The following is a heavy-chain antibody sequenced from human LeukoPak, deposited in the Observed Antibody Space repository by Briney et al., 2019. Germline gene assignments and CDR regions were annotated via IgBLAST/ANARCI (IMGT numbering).Heavy chain of an antibody. CDR3: ARGVVSSGYYLPYIDY. CDR2: INTNTGNP. CDR1: GYTFTSYA. D-gene: IGHD3-22*01. J-gene: IGHJ4*02. V-gene: IGHV7-4-1*02. Sequence: ASVKVSCKASGYTFTSYAMNWVRQAPGQGLEWMGWINTNTGNPTYAQGFTGRFVFSLDTSVSTAYLQISSLKAEDTAVYYCARGVVSSGYYLPYIDYWGQGTLATVSS.